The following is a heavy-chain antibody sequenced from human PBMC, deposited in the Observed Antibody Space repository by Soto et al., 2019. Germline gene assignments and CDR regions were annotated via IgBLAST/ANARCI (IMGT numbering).Heavy chain of an antibody. CDR3: AGEIIAAGSPDGFDI. D-gene: IGHD6-13*01. V-gene: IGHV3-21*01. CDR2: IRSSVSHM. J-gene: IGHJ3*02. Sequence: PGGSLRLSCIASGFTFRSHEMNWVRQAPGQGLEWVSAIRSSVSHMYYADSVKGRFTISRDNAKSFLYLQMNSLRAEDTTIYYCAGEIIAAGSPDGFDIWGQGTMVTVSS. CDR1: GFTFRSHE.